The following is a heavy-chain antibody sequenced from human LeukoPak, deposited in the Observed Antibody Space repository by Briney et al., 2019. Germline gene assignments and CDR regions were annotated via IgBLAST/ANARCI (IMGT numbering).Heavy chain of an antibody. CDR3: AKDRASGWPNAFDI. D-gene: IGHD6-19*01. Sequence: GGSLRLSCAASGFTFSNYAMNWVRQAPGKGLEWGSGISGSGGSTYYADSVKGRFTISRDNSKKTLYLQMNSLRAEDTAVYYCAKDRASGWPNAFDIWGQGTMVTVSS. CDR2: ISGSGGST. CDR1: GFTFSNYA. V-gene: IGHV3-23*01. J-gene: IGHJ3*02.